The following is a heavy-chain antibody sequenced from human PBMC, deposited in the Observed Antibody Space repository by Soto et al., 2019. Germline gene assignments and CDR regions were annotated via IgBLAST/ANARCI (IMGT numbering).Heavy chain of an antibody. CDR2: IYYSGST. V-gene: IGHV4-39*01. Sequence: PSDTLSLTCTVSGGSISSSSYYWGWIRQPPGKGLEWIGIIYYSGSTYYNPSLKSRVTISVDTSKNQFSLKLSSVSATDTAVYYCATSNWFDPWGQGTLVNVSS. CDR1: GGSISSSSYY. CDR3: ATSNWFDP. J-gene: IGHJ5*02.